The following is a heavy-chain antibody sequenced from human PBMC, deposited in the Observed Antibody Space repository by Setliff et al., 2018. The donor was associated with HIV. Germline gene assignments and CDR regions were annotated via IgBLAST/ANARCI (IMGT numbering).Heavy chain of an antibody. V-gene: IGHV3-48*04. Sequence: PGGSLRLSCAASGFTFSSYSMNWVRQAPGKGLEWVSSISSRGSTIYYADSVKGRFTISRDNAKNSLYLQMNTLRAEDTAVYFCARSPYGDYGLDYWGQGTLVTSPQ. CDR1: GFTFSSYS. CDR2: ISSRGSTI. CDR3: ARSPYGDYGLDY. D-gene: IGHD4-17*01. J-gene: IGHJ4*02.